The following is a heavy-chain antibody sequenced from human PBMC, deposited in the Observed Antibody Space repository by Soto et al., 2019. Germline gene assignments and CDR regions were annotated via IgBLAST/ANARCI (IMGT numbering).Heavy chain of an antibody. J-gene: IGHJ6*02. CDR2: IYYGGNS. V-gene: IGHV4-39*01. Sequence: PSETLSLTCTVSGGSISTSGFYWGWIRQPPGKGPEYIGSIYYGGNSYCNPSLESRVALSVDTSRNQFSLKLRSVTAADTAVYYFAGQHPDYSFYNGVDLWGQGTAVTVSS. CDR3: AGQHPDYSFYNGVDL. CDR1: GGSISTSGFY.